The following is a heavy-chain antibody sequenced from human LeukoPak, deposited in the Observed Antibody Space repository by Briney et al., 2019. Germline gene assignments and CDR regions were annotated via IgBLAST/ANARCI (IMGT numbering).Heavy chain of an antibody. CDR2: IYSGGST. D-gene: IGHD3-22*01. Sequence: GGSLRLSCAASGFSVSTKYMTWVRQAPGKGLEWVSIIYSGGSTYYADSVKGRFTISRDNSKNTLYLQMNSLRAEDTAVYSCASKQNYYDSSGPMDYWGQGTLVTVSS. V-gene: IGHV3-66*01. CDR1: GFSVSTKY. CDR3: ASKQNYYDSSGPMDY. J-gene: IGHJ4*02.